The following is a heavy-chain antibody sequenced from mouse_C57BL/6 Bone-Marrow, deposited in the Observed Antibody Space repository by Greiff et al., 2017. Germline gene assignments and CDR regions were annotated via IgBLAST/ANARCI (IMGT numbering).Heavy chain of an antibody. Sequence: VQLQQSGAELVRPGASVKLSCKASGYTFTDYYINWVKQRPGQGLEWIARIYPGSGNTYYNEKFKGKATLTAEKSSSTAYMQLSSLTSEDSAVXFCASSSAWFAYWGQGTLVTVSA. V-gene: IGHV1-76*01. J-gene: IGHJ3*01. CDR3: ASSSAWFAY. CDR1: GYTFTDYY. CDR2: IYPGSGNT. D-gene: IGHD6-1*01.